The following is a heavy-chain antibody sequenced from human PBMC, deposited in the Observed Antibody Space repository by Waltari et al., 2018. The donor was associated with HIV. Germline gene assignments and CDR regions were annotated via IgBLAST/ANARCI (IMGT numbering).Heavy chain of an antibody. CDR1: GYTLTELS. J-gene: IGHJ4*02. D-gene: IGHD3-10*01. CDR3: ATDRRITMVRGVINYFDY. CDR2: FDPEDGET. V-gene: IGHV1-24*01. Sequence: QVQLVQSGAEVKKPGASVKVSCKGSGYTLTELSMHRGRQAPVIGLEWMGGFDPEDGETIYAQKFQGRVTMTEDTSTDTAYMELSSLRSEDTAVYYCATDRRITMVRGVINYFDYWGQGTLVTVSS.